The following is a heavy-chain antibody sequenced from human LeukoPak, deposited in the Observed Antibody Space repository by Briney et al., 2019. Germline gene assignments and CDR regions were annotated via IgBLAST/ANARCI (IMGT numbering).Heavy chain of an antibody. Sequence: ASVKVSCKASGYTFIGYYMHWVRQAPGQGLEWMGWIDPKSGGTKYAQKFQGRVTMTRDMSISTAYMDLRRLKSDDTAVYYCVRDMDRGQWLVRPYNWGQGTLVTVSS. CDR3: VRDMDRGQWLVRPYN. CDR1: GYTFIGYY. D-gene: IGHD6-19*01. V-gene: IGHV1-2*02. J-gene: IGHJ4*02. CDR2: IDPKSGGT.